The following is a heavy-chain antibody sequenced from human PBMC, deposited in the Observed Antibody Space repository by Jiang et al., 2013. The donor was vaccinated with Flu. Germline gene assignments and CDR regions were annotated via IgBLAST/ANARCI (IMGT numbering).Heavy chain of an antibody. V-gene: IGHV6-1*01. CDR1: GDSVSSNSAA. CDR3: ARERKSRIVVVTAIRYYFDY. D-gene: IGHD2-21*02. Sequence: SQTLSLTCAISGDSVSSNSAAWNWIRQSPSRGLEWLGRTYYRSKWYNDYAVSVKSRITINPDTSKNQFSLQLNSVTPEDTAVYYCARERKSRIVVVTAIRYYFDYWGQGTLVTVSS. CDR2: TYYRSKWYN. J-gene: IGHJ4*02.